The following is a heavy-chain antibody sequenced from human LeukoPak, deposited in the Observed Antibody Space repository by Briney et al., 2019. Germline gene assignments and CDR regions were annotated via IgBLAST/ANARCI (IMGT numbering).Heavy chain of an antibody. CDR3: ARRFWIGDAFDI. J-gene: IGHJ3*02. CDR1: GGSFSGYY. CDR2: VNDSGST. V-gene: IGHV4-34*01. Sequence: SEALSLTCAVYGGSFSGYYWRGVREPPGEGLEWGGEVNDSGSTNSNPSLKSRVTISVDTSKNQFSLELSSVTAADTAVYYCARRFWIGDAFDIWGQGTMVTVSS. D-gene: IGHD3-3*01.